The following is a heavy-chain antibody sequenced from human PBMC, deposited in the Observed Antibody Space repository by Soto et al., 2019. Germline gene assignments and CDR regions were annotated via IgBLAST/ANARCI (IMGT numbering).Heavy chain of an antibody. J-gene: IGHJ4*02. CDR1: GYTFTSYG. V-gene: IGHV1-18*01. CDR3: ARSPEIVVVPAATPFDY. D-gene: IGHD2-2*01. CDR2: ISAYNGNT. Sequence: QVQLVQSGAEVKKPGASEKVSCEASGYTFTSYGISWVRQAPGQGLEWMGWISAYNGNTNYAQKLQGRVTMTTDTSTSTAYMELRSLRSDDTAVYYCARSPEIVVVPAATPFDYWGQGTLVTVSS.